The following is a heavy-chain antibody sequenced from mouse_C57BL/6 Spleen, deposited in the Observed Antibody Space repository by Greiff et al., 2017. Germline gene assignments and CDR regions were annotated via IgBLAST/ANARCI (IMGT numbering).Heavy chain of an antibody. CDR2: IDPEDGET. D-gene: IGHD3-2*02. CDR1: GFNIKDYY. Sequence: VQLQQSGAELVKPGASVKLSCTASGFNIKDYYMHWVKQRTEQGLEWIGRIDPEDGETKSAPKFQGKATITADTSSNTAYLQLSSLTSEDTAVYDCARGAAQATGAMDYWGQGTSVTVSS. CDR3: ARGAAQATGAMDY. J-gene: IGHJ4*01. V-gene: IGHV14-2*01.